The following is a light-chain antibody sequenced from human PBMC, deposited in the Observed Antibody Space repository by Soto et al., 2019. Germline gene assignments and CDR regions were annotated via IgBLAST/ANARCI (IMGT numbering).Light chain of an antibody. CDR1: QSVSSN. J-gene: IGKJ1*01. CDR2: GAS. CDR3: QHYINWRRT. V-gene: IGKV3-15*01. Sequence: EIVMTQSPATLSVSPGERVTLSCRASQSVSSNLAWYQQEPGQAPRLLIYGASTRATGIPARFSGSGSGTEFTLTISSLQSEDFAVYYCQHYINWRRTFGQGTKV.